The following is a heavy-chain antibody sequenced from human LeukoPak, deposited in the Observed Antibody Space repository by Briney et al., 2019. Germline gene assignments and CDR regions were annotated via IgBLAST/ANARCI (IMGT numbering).Heavy chain of an antibody. D-gene: IGHD2-2*01. V-gene: IGHV4-59*12. J-gene: IGHJ4*02. CDR3: AREGPLPAAMSFDY. CDR1: GGSISSYY. CDR2: IYYSGST. Sequence: SETLSLTCTVSGGSISSYYWSWIRQPPGKGLEWIGYIYYSGSTNYNPSLKSRVTISVDTSKNQFSLKLSSVTAADTAVYYCAREGPLPAAMSFDYWGQGTLVTVSS.